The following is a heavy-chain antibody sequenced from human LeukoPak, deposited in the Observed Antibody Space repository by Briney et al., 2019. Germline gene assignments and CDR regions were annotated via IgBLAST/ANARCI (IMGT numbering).Heavy chain of an antibody. J-gene: IGHJ4*02. CDR3: ATLQGGYYGSGSYSYFDY. V-gene: IGHV1-69*13. CDR1: GYTFTSYG. Sequence: SVKVSCKASGYTFTSYGLSWVRQAPGQGLEWMGGIIPIFGTANYAQKFQGRVTITADESTSTAYMELSSLRSEDTAVYYCATLQGGYYGSGSYSYFDYWGQGTLVTVSS. D-gene: IGHD3-10*01. CDR2: IIPIFGTA.